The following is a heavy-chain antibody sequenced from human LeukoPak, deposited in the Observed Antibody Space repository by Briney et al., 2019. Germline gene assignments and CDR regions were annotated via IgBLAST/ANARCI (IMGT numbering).Heavy chain of an antibody. V-gene: IGHV4-31*03. CDR1: GGSISSGGYY. Sequence: SETLSLTCTVSGGSISSGGYYWSWIRQHPGKGLEWIGYIYYSGSTYYNPSLKSRVTISVDTSKNQFSLRLSSVTAADTAVYYCARYYYGSGSYFDYWGQGTLVTVSS. CDR2: IYYSGST. J-gene: IGHJ4*02. D-gene: IGHD3-10*01. CDR3: ARYYYGSGSYFDY.